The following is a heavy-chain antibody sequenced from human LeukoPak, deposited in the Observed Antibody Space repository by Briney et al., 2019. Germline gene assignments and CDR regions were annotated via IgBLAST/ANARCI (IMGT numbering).Heavy chain of an antibody. D-gene: IGHD2-2*02. V-gene: IGHV3-23*01. CDR1: GFTFSSYA. CDR2: ISGSGGST. CDR3: AKDRRIVVVPAAIREGNWFDP. J-gene: IGHJ5*02. Sequence: GGSLRLSCAASGFTFSSYAMSWVRQAPGKGLEWVPAISGSGGSTYYADSVKGRFTISRDNSKNTLYLQMNSLRAEDTAVYYCAKDRRIVVVPAAIREGNWFDPWGQGTLVTVSS.